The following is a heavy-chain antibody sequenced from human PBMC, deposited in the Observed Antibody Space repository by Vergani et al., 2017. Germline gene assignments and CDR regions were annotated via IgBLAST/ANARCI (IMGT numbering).Heavy chain of an antibody. J-gene: IGHJ5*02. D-gene: IGHD2-2*01. V-gene: IGHV1-46*03. CDR2: INPSGGST. Sequence: QVQLVQSGAEVKKPGASVKVSCKASGYTFTSYYMHWVRQAPGQGLEWMGIINPSGGSTSYAQKFQGRVTMTRDTSTSTVYMELSSLGSEDTAVYYCARALVPEGWFDPWGQGTLVTVSS. CDR3: ARALVPEGWFDP. CDR1: GYTFTSYY.